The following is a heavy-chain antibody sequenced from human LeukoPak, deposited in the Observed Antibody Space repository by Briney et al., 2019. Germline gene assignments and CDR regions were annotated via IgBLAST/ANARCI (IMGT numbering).Heavy chain of an antibody. CDR3: AREGNSYGYGAFDI. V-gene: IGHV3-33*01. J-gene: IGHJ3*02. Sequence: GRSLRLSCTASGFTFSSSGMHWVRQAPGKGLEWVAIIWSDGSNKYYEDSVKGRFTLSRDNSKNTVYLQMNSLRAEDTAVYYCAREGNSYGYGAFDIWGQGTMVTVSS. CDR2: IWSDGSNK. CDR1: GFTFSSSG. D-gene: IGHD5-18*01.